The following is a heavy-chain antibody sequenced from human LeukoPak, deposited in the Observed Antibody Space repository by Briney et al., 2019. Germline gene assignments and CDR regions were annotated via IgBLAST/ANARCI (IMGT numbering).Heavy chain of an antibody. V-gene: IGHV3-23*01. D-gene: IGHD6-25*01. CDR1: GFTFGSYA. CDR3: AKDWRNGYSSDWYSEGYFPH. CDR2: ISNSGHSS. Sequence: GGSLTLSRVGSGFTFGSYAMSWVRQAPGKGLEWVSGISNSGHSSYNADSVKGRFTITRDNSKDTLFLQMNSLRVEDTAIYYCAKDWRNGYSSDWYSEGYFPHWGQGTPVTVSS. J-gene: IGHJ1*01.